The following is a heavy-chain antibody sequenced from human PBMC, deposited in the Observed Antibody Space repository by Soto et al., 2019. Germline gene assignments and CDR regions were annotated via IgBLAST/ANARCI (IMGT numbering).Heavy chain of an antibody. CDR2: MNPNNNNT. J-gene: IGHJ4*02. D-gene: IGHD2-8*01. CDR1: GYTFTSYD. Sequence: QVQLVQSGAEVKKPGASVKVSCKASGYTFTSYDLNWVRQATGQGLEWMGWMNPNNNNTGYAQKFQGRVTMTWNTSISTAYMELSSLGSEDTAVYYCARGPHPYFNDYWGQGTLVTVSS. V-gene: IGHV1-8*01. CDR3: ARGPHPYFNDY.